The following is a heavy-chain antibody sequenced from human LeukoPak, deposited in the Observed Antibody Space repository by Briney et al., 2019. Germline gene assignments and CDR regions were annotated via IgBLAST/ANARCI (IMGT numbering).Heavy chain of an antibody. CDR2: ISAYNGNT. Sequence: ASVKVSCKASGYTFTSYGISWVRQAPGQGLEWMGWISAYNGNTNYAQKLQGRVTMTTDTSTSTAYMELRSLRSDDTAVYYCARASSPVLLWFGESYSYYFDYWGQGTLVTVSS. D-gene: IGHD3-10*01. V-gene: IGHV1-18*01. J-gene: IGHJ4*02. CDR3: ARASSPVLLWFGESYSYYFDY. CDR1: GYTFTSYG.